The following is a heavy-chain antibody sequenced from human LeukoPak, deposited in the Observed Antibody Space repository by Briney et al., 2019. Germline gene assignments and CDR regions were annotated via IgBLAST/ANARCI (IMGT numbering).Heavy chain of an antibody. D-gene: IGHD6-19*01. CDR3: ARDLSGIAVAGHTGY. V-gene: IGHV1-2*02. J-gene: IGHJ4*02. CDR1: GYTFTGYY. Sequence: ASVKVSCKASGYTFTGYYMHWVRQAPGQGLEWMGWINPNSGGTNYAQKFQGRVTMTRDTSISTAYMELRSLRSDDTAVYYCARDLSGIAVAGHTGYWGQGTLVTVSS. CDR2: INPNSGGT.